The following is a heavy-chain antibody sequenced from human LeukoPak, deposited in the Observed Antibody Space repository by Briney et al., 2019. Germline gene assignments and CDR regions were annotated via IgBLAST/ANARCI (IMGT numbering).Heavy chain of an antibody. CDR1: GGSVSSYY. Sequence: QTSETLSLTCSVSGGSVSSYYWSWIRQSPGKGLEWIGYIHNSGRTNYNPSLKSRVTGFVDTSKNQVSLRLSSVTAADTAVYYCARHGSSGVYYFDYWGQGTLVTVSS. CDR3: ARHGSSGVYYFDY. V-gene: IGHV4-59*08. J-gene: IGHJ4*02. D-gene: IGHD2-15*01. CDR2: IHNSGRT.